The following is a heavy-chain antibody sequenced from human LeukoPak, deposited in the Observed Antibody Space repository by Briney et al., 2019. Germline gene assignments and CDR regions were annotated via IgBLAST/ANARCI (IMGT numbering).Heavy chain of an antibody. Sequence: GGSLRLSCAASGFTFDDYAMHWVRQAPGKGLEWVSGISWNSGSIGYADSVKGRFTISRDNAKNSLYLQMNSLRAEDTALYYCAKGATFDYWGQGTLVTASS. V-gene: IGHV3-9*01. CDR1: GFTFDDYA. CDR2: ISWNSGSI. J-gene: IGHJ4*02. CDR3: AKGATFDY.